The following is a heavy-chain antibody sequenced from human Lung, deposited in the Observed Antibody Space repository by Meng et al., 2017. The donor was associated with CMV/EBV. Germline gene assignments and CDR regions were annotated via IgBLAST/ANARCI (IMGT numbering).Heavy chain of an antibody. D-gene: IGHD1-26*01. Sequence: SXAASGFRFSTYGMNWVRQAPGKGLEWVAFIRFDGSNQYYEDSVKGRFSISRDNSKNMLYLQMNSLRSEDTAVYYCANLGGAGALDYWGQGTVVTVAS. CDR1: GFRFSTYG. CDR3: ANLGGAGALDY. J-gene: IGHJ4*02. V-gene: IGHV3-30*02. CDR2: IRFDGSNQ.